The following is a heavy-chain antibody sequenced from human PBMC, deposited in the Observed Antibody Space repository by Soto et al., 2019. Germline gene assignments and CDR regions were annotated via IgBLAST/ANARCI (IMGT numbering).Heavy chain of an antibody. CDR3: ARVWSAARPRLERRPVRPELIN. V-gene: IGHV1-69*13. CDR2: IIPIFGTA. Sequence: ASVKVSCKASGGTFSSYAISWVRQDPGQGLEWMGGIIPIFGTANYAQKFQGRVTITADESTSTAYMELSSLRSEDTAVYYCARVWSAARPRLERRPVRPELINWGQGTLVTSPQ. D-gene: IGHD1-1*01. CDR1: GGTFSSYA. J-gene: IGHJ4*02.